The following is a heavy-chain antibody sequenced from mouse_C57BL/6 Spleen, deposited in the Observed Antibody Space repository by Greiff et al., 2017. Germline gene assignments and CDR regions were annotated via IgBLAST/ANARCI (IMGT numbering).Heavy chain of an antibody. J-gene: IGHJ1*03. CDR2: IYPGSGST. CDR3: AINYGSSDDWYFDV. Sequence: QVQLQQPGAELVKPGASVKMSCKASGYTFTSYWITWVKQRPGQGLEWIGDIYPGSGSTNYNEKFKSKATLTVATSSSTAYLQLSILPSEDSAVYYCAINYGSSDDWYFDVWGTGTTVTVSS. CDR1: GYTFTSYW. V-gene: IGHV1-55*01. D-gene: IGHD1-1*01.